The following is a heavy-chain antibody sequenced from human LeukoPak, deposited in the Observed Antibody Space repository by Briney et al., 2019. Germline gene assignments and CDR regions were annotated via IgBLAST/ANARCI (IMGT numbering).Heavy chain of an antibody. CDR3: ARVLYGGNSHWFDP. J-gene: IGHJ5*02. D-gene: IGHD4-23*01. CDR1: GFTFSSYS. CDR2: ISSSSSTI. Sequence: GGSLRLSCAASGFTFSSYSMNWVRQAPGKGLEWVSYISSSSSTIYYADSVKGRFTISRDNAKNSLYLQMNSLRDEDTAVYYCARVLYGGNSHWFDPWGQGTPVTVSS. V-gene: IGHV3-48*02.